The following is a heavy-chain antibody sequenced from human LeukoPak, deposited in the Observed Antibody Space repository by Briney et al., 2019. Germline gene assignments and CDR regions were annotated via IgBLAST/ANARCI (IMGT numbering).Heavy chain of an antibody. Sequence: VGSLRLSCAASGFTFSSSGMHWVRQAPGRGLEWVAFIRFDGTTKYYAQSVRGRFTISRDNSQNTPGLQMNSLRAEDTAVYYCARDEYDILTDYDYWGQGILVTVSS. CDR3: ARDEYDILTDYDY. J-gene: IGHJ4*02. CDR2: IRFDGTTK. D-gene: IGHD3-9*01. CDR1: GFTFSSSG. V-gene: IGHV3-30*02.